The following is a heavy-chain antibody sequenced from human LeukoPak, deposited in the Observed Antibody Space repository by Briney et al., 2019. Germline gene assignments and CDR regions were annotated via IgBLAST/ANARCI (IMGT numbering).Heavy chain of an antibody. J-gene: IGHJ4*02. D-gene: IGHD1-26*01. CDR3: ARALRGAAGFDY. Sequence: SETLSLTCTVSGDSINSYYWSWIRQPAGNGLEWIGRIFPTRTTNYNTNYSPSLKSRVTMSTDTSKNQFSLTLTSVTAADTAIYFCARALRGAAGFDYWGQGILVTVSS. CDR2: IFPTRTT. V-gene: IGHV4-4*07. CDR1: GDSINSYY.